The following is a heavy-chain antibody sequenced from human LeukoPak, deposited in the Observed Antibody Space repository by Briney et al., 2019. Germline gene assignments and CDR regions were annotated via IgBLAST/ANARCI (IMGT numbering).Heavy chain of an antibody. CDR1: GFTFSSYG. D-gene: IGHD2-2*01. CDR2: VSFDGSNK. Sequence: PGGSLRLSCAASGFTFSSYGMHWVRQAPGKGLEWVAVVSFDGSNKYYADSVEGRFTISRGNFKNTLNVQLNSLRAEDTAIYYCAKAQSDCRSTSCYPMDALDIWGQGTMVTVSS. CDR3: AKAQSDCRSTSCYPMDALDI. V-gene: IGHV3-30*18. J-gene: IGHJ3*02.